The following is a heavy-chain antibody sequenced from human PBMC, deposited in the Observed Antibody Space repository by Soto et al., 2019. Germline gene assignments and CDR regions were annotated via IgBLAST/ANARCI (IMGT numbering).Heavy chain of an antibody. J-gene: IGHJ4*02. Sequence: PSETLSLTCAVSGGSIVSDKWWSWVRQSPGKGLEWLEEINHRGSTIYNPSLKSRVTISVDTSRNQFYLKVKSVTAADTAVYYCARGGSSELWGQGTLVTVSS. D-gene: IGHD6-6*01. V-gene: IGHV4-4*02. CDR3: ARGGSSEL. CDR1: GGSIVSDKW. CDR2: INHRGST.